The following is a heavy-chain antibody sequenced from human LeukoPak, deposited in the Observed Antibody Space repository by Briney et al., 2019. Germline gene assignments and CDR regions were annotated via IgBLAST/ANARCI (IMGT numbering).Heavy chain of an antibody. D-gene: IGHD6-13*01. CDR2: INPSGGST. CDR3: ARVSRYEYYFDY. V-gene: IGHV1-46*01. CDR1: GYTFTSYY. J-gene: IGHJ4*02. Sequence: GASVKVSCKASGYTFTSYYMHWVRQAPGQGLEWMGIINPSGGSTSYAQKFQGRVTMTRDTSTSTVYMELSSLRPEDTAVYCCARVSRYEYYFDYWGQGTLVTVSS.